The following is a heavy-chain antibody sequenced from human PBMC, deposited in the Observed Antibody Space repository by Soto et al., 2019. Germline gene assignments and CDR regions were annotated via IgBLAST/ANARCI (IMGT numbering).Heavy chain of an antibody. J-gene: IGHJ5*02. CDR3: AREGASSCSSTSCRYRFDP. Sequence: ASVKVSCKASGGTFSSYAISWVRQAPGQGLEWMGGIIPIFGTANYAQKFQGRVTITADESTSTAYMELSSLRSEDTAVYYCAREGASSCSSTSCRYRFDPWGQGXLVTVSS. CDR2: IIPIFGTA. V-gene: IGHV1-69*13. CDR1: GGTFSSYA. D-gene: IGHD2-2*01.